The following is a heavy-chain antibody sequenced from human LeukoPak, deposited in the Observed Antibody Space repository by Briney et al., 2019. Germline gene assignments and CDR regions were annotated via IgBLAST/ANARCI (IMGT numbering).Heavy chain of an antibody. CDR3: ARPSRDGYRYTFDY. CDR2: IYHSGST. CDR1: GGSISSSNW. Sequence: SETLSLTCAVSGGSISSSNWWSWVRQPPGKGLEWTGEIYHSGSTNYSPSLKSRVSISVDTPKNQFSLKLRSVTAADTAVYYCARPSRDGYRYTFDYWGQGILVTVSS. J-gene: IGHJ4*02. V-gene: IGHV4-4*02. D-gene: IGHD5-24*01.